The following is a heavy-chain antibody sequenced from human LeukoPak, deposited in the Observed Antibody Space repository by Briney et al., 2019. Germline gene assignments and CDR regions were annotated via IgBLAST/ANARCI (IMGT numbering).Heavy chain of an antibody. CDR1: GGSISSGGYS. D-gene: IGHD4-17*01. J-gene: IGHJ4*02. CDR2: IYHGGST. CDR3: ASMTTVTTGAFDY. V-gene: IGHV4-30-2*01. Sequence: PSETLSLTCAVSGGSISSGGYSWSWIRPPPGKGLEWIGYIYHGGSTYYNPSLKSRVTISVDRSKNQFSLKLSSVTAADTAVYYCASMTTVTTGAFDYWGQGTLVTVSS.